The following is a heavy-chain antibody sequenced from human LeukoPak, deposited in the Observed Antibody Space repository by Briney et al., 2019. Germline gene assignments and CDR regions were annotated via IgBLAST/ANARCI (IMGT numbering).Heavy chain of an antibody. D-gene: IGHD4-17*01. J-gene: IGHJ6*03. Sequence: GGSLRLSCAASGFTFSSDWMSWVRQAPGKGLEWVADIKQDGSEKYYVDSVKGRFTISRDNAKNSLYLQMDSLRAEDTAVYYCARDGVDYGDYVDYYYYMDVWGKGTTVTVSS. V-gene: IGHV3-7*01. CDR1: GFTFSSDW. CDR2: IKQDGSEK. CDR3: ARDGVDYGDYVDYYYYMDV.